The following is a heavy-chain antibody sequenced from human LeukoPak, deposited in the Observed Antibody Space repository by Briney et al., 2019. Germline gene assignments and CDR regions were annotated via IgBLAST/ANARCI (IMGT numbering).Heavy chain of an antibody. CDR2: INPNSGGT. V-gene: IGHV1-2*02. J-gene: IGHJ4*02. CDR1: GYTFTGYY. CDR3: ARGPSAGDQLLFDY. D-gene: IGHD2-2*01. Sequence: ASVKVSCKASGYTFTGYYMHWVRQAPGQGLERMGWINPNSGGTNYAQKFQGRVTMTRDTSISTAYMELSRLRSDDTAVYYCARGPSAGDQLLFDYWGQGTLVTVSS.